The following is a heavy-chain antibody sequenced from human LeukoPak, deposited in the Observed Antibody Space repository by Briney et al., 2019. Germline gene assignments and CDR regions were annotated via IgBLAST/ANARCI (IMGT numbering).Heavy chain of an antibody. CDR2: IYTSGST. CDR3: ASETDPYYMDV. Sequence: SETLRLTCTVSGGSISSYYWSWIRQPAGKGLQWIGRIYTSGSTNYNPSLKSRVTMSVDTSKNQFSLKLSSVTAADTAVYYCASETDPYYMDVWGKGTTVTVSS. D-gene: IGHD2-21*02. V-gene: IGHV4-4*07. CDR1: GGSISSYY. J-gene: IGHJ6*03.